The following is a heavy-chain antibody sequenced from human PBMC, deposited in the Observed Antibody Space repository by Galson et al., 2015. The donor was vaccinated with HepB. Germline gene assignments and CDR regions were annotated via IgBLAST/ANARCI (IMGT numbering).Heavy chain of an antibody. V-gene: IGHV1-8*01. CDR3: ARSIARDFWTTSSYPSDYYYMDV. CDR2: VNPNSGNT. CDR1: GYTFSNYD. D-gene: IGHD3/OR15-3a*01. J-gene: IGHJ6*03. Sequence: SVKVSCKASGYTFSNYDINWVRQATGQGLEWLGWVNPNSGNTGYAQKFQGRVTMTRNTSVSTAYMELSSLRSEDTALYYCARSIARDFWTTSSYPSDYYYMDVWGKGTAVTVSS.